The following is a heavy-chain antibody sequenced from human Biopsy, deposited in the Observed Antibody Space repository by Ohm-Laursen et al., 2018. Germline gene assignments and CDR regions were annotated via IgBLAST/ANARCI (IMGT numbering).Heavy chain of an antibody. CDR2: IYISGST. D-gene: IGHD6-13*01. Sequence: GTLSLTCTVSGGSISNYCWSWIRQPSGKGLEWIGRIYISGSTNYNPSLKSRVTMSVDTSKNQFSLKLSSMTAADTAVYYCAREPRIAAVAYFDPWGQGTLVTVSS. V-gene: IGHV4-4*07. CDR1: GGSISNYC. CDR3: AREPRIAAVAYFDP. J-gene: IGHJ5*02.